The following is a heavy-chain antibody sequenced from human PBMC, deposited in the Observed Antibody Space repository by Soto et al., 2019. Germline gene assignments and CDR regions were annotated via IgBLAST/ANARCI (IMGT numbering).Heavy chain of an antibody. V-gene: IGHV3-7*05. CDR3: ARDTIFGVVIYSDY. CDR2: IKQDGSEK. Sequence: GGSLRLSCAASGFTFSSYWMSWVRQAPGKGLEWVANIKQDGSEKYYVDSVKGRFTISRDNAKNSLYLQMNSLRAEDTAVYYCARDTIFGVVIYSDYWGQGTLVTVSS. D-gene: IGHD3-3*01. J-gene: IGHJ4*02. CDR1: GFTFSSYW.